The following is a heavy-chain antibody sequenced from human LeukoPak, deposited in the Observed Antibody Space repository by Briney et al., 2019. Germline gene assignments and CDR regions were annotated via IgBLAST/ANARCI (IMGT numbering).Heavy chain of an antibody. Sequence: SETLSLTCTVSGGSISSSSYYWGWIRQPPGKGLEWIGSIYYSGSTYYNPSLKSRVTISVDTSKNQFSLKLSSVTAADTAVYYCARGELWFGEPGGYYFDYWGQGTLVAVSS. D-gene: IGHD3-10*01. CDR1: GGSISSSSYY. CDR2: IYYSGST. CDR3: ARGELWFGEPGGYYFDY. J-gene: IGHJ4*02. V-gene: IGHV4-39*07.